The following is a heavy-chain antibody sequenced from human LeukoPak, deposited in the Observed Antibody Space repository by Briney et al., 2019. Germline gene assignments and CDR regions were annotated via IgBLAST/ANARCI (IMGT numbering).Heavy chain of an antibody. CDR3: ARLAYGDYEGGPNWFDP. D-gene: IGHD4-17*01. V-gene: IGHV4-61*01. CDR2: IYYSGST. J-gene: IGHJ5*02. CDR1: GGSVSSGSYY. Sequence: MSSETLSLTCTVSGGSVSSGSYYWSWIRQPPGKGLEWIGYIYYSGSTNYNPSLKSRVTISVDTSKNQFSLKLSSVTAADTAVYYCARLAYGDYEGGPNWFDPWGQGTLVTVSS.